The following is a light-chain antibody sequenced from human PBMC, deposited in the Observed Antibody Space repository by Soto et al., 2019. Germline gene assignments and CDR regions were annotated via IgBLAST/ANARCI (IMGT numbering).Light chain of an antibody. V-gene: IGKV1-5*03. J-gene: IGKJ2*01. Sequence: DIQMTQSPSTLSASVGDRVTMTCRASQSISSWLAWYLQKPGKAPKLLIYKASTLQDGVPSRFSGSGSGTEFTLTISSLQPDDFATYYCQQSSSYSPYTFGQGTKLEIK. CDR3: QQSSSYSPYT. CDR2: KAS. CDR1: QSISSW.